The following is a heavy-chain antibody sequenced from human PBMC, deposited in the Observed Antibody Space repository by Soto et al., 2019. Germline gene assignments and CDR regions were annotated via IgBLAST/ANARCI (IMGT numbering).Heavy chain of an antibody. Sequence: ESLKISCKVSGYTFSAYWIAWVRQMPGKVLEWRGLIFPSDSDKRYSPSFQGQVTISVDKSISTAYLQWSSLKASDTAIYYCARQYVSVPKIPILYYEFWVKGTLVKVYS. CDR3: ARQYVSVPKIPILYYEF. CDR2: IFPSDSDK. V-gene: IGHV5-51*01. J-gene: IGHJ4*02. CDR1: GYTFSAYW. D-gene: IGHD2-21*01.